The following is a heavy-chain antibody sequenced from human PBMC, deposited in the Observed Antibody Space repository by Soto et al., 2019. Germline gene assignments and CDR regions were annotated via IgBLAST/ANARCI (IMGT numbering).Heavy chain of an antibody. CDR1: GLTFSGYG. D-gene: IGHD5-12*01. V-gene: IGHV3-23*01. Sequence: EVQLLESGGGLVQPGGSLRLSCAASGLTFSGYGMSWVRQAPGTGLEWVSAISGSGSTTYYADSVKGRFTISRDDSKNNLFRQMNSPRAEDTAVYYCVTRSRGLQSSPPRLDSWGQGTLVTVSS. J-gene: IGHJ5*01. CDR2: ISGSGSTT. CDR3: VTRSRGLQSSPPRLDS.